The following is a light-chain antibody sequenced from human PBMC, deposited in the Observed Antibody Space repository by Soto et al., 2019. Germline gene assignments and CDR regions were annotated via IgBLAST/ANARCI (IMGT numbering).Light chain of an antibody. CDR3: SSYAGSNNWV. CDR1: SRDVGGEKY. V-gene: IGLV2-8*01. Sequence: QSALTQPPSASGSPGQSVTISRTGTSRDVGGEKYVSWYQQYPGKAPKLMIYEVSKRPSGVPDRFSGSKSGNTASLTVSGLQAEDEGDYYCSSYAGSNNWVFGGGTQLTVL. CDR2: EVS. J-gene: IGLJ3*02.